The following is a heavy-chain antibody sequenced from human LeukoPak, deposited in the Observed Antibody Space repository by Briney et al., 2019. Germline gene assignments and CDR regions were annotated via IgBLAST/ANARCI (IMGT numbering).Heavy chain of an antibody. Sequence: GGSLRLSCAASGFTFSAYSMNWVRQPPGKGLEWVSYISSSGSYIYYADSVKGRFTISRDNAKNSLYLQLDSLRAEDAAVYYCARDSRQWVEQLPYGWFDPWGQGTLVTVSP. D-gene: IGHD1-26*01. J-gene: IGHJ5*01. V-gene: IGHV3-21*01. CDR3: ARDSRQWVEQLPYGWFDP. CDR1: GFTFSAYS. CDR2: ISSSGSYI.